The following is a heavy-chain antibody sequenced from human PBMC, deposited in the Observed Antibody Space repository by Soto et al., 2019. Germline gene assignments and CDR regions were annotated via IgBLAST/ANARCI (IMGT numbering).Heavy chain of an antibody. CDR2: IIPILCTA. V-gene: IGHV1-69*13. Sequence: GASVKVSCKASGGTFSSYAISWVRQAPGQGLEWMGGIIPILCTANYAQKFQGRVTITADESTSPAYMELSSLRSEDTALYYCALWAAARGLGSSAKKLVYWGQGTLVTVSS. CDR1: GGTFSSYA. J-gene: IGHJ4*02. CDR3: ALWAAARGLGSSAKKLVY. D-gene: IGHD6-19*01.